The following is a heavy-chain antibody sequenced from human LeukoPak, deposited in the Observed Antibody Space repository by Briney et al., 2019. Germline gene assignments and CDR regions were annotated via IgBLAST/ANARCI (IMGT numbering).Heavy chain of an antibody. J-gene: IGHJ4*02. CDR1: GFTFSSYW. CDR2: ISSSSSYI. Sequence: PGGSLRLSCAASGFTFSSYWIHWVRQAPGKGLEWVSSISSSSSYIYYADSVKGRFTISRDNAKNSLYLQMNSLRAEDTAVYYCAREGGDYYDSSGYLDYWGQGTLVTVSS. D-gene: IGHD3-22*01. V-gene: IGHV3-21*01. CDR3: AREGGDYYDSSGYLDY.